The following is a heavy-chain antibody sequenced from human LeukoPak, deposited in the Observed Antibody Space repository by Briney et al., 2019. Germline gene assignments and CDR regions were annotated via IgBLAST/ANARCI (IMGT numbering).Heavy chain of an antibody. D-gene: IGHD3-16*01. CDR3: ARDPDYRHFDY. V-gene: IGHV3-74*01. Sequence: PGGSLRLSCAASGFTFSSYWMHWVRQAPGKGLVWVSRINSDGSSTSYADSVKGRFTISRDNAKNTLYLQMNSLRAEDTAGYYCARDPDYRHFDYWGQGTLVTVSS. J-gene: IGHJ4*02. CDR2: INSDGSST. CDR1: GFTFSSYW.